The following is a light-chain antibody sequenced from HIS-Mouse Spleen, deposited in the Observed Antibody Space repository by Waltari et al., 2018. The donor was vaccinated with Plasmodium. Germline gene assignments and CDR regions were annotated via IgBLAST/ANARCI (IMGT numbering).Light chain of an antibody. V-gene: IGKV3-20*01. CDR3: QQYGSSPIT. CDR2: GAS. CDR1: QSVSSSY. J-gene: IGKJ5*01. Sequence: EIVLTQSPGTLSLSPGERATLSCRASQSVSSSYLAWYQQKPGQAPRLLILGASSMATSIPDRFIGSGFGTDFTLTISRLEPEDFAVYYCQQYGSSPITFGQGTRLEIK.